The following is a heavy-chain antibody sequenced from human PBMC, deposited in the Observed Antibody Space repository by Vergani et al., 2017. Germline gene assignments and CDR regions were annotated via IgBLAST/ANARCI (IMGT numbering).Heavy chain of an antibody. J-gene: IGHJ4*02. CDR3: ARDGTYIVVSSSEYSHLLYY. Sequence: QVSLVESGGGVVQPGRSLTLTCSASGFGFKNFAMHWVRQAPGKGLEWVATISKDGTHDYYEPSVRGRFAVSRDNFKNTMYLQMDRLTTDDTAVYFCARDGTYIVVSSSEYSHLLYYWGQGILVTVSS. CDR2: ISKDGTHD. V-gene: IGHV3-30*03. CDR1: GFGFKNFA. D-gene: IGHD2-2*01.